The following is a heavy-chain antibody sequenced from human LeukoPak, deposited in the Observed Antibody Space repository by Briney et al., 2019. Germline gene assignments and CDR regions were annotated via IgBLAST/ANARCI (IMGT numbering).Heavy chain of an antibody. CDR1: GGTFSSYA. D-gene: IGHD3-22*01. CDR3: AEGVGSSGYLY. Sequence: ASVKLSCKASGGTFSSYAISWVRQAPGQGLEWMGRIIPILGIANYAQKFQGRVTITADKSTSTAYMELSSLRSEDTAVYYCAEGVGSSGYLYWGQGTLVTVSS. J-gene: IGHJ4*02. V-gene: IGHV1-69*04. CDR2: IIPILGIA.